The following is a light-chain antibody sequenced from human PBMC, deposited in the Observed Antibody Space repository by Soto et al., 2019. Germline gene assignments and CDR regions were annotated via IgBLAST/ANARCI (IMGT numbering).Light chain of an antibody. Sequence: QSALTQPPSVSGSPGQSVTISCTGTSSDVGSYNRVSWYQQPPGTAPKLMIYEVSNRPSGVPDRFSESKSGNTASLTISGLQAEDEADYYCNSYTSSSTYVFGTGTKDTVL. J-gene: IGLJ1*01. CDR1: SSDVGSYNR. CDR2: EVS. V-gene: IGLV2-18*02. CDR3: NSYTSSSTYV.